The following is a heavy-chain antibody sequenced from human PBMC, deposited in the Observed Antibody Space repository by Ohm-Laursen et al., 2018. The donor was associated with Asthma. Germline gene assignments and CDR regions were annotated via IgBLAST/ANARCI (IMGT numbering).Heavy chain of an antibody. D-gene: IGHD3-9*01. Sequence: TLSLTCPVSGGSISSGGYYWSWIRQHPGKGLEWIGYIYYSGSTYYNPSLKSRVTISVDTSKNQFSLKLSPVTAEDTAVYYCARGYYDILTPLDYWGQGTLVTVSS. V-gene: IGHV4-31*03. CDR2: IYYSGST. CDR1: GGSISSGGYY. CDR3: ARGYYDILTPLDY. J-gene: IGHJ4*02.